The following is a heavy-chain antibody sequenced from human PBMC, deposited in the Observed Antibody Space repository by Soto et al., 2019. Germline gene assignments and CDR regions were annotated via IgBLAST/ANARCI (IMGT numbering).Heavy chain of an antibody. CDR1: GGTFSSYA. Sequence: SVTVSCKASGGTFSSYAISWVRQAPGQGLEWMGGIIPIFGTANYAQKFQGRVTITADESTSTAYMELSSLRSEDTAVYYCARDWEAVAGGVWFDPWGQGTLVTVSS. J-gene: IGHJ5*02. D-gene: IGHD6-19*01. CDR3: ARDWEAVAGGVWFDP. V-gene: IGHV1-69*13. CDR2: IIPIFGTA.